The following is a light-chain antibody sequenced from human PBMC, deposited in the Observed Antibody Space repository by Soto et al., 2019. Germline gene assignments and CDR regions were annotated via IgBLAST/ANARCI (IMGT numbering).Light chain of an antibody. V-gene: IGKV3-11*01. CDR2: DAS. J-gene: IGKJ4*01. CDR3: QQRSTGPPLS. Sequence: EIGLTQSPDTLSLSPGERATLSCRASQSVDNYLAWYQQRPGQAPRLLIYDASNVASGIPARFSGSGSGTDFTLTISSLETEDFAVYYCQQRSTGPPLSFGVGTKVEIK. CDR1: QSVDNY.